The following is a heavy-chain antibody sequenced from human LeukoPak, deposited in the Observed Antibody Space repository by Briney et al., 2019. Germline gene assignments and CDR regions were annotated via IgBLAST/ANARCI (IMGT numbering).Heavy chain of an antibody. V-gene: IGHV3-23*01. Sequence: PGGSLRLSCGGSGFTFSSYAMSWVRQAPGKGLEWVSAISGSGTDTFYANSVKGRFTISRDNPKNTLYLQMSSLRAEDTAVYYCAKGGGSSCYSPSDYWGQGTLVTVSS. CDR2: ISGSGTDT. D-gene: IGHD2-15*01. CDR1: GFTFSSYA. CDR3: AKGGGSSCYSPSDY. J-gene: IGHJ4*02.